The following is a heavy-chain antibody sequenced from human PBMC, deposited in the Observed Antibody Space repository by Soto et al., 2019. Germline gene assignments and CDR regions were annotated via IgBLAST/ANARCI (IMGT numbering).Heavy chain of an antibody. D-gene: IGHD1-20*01. CDR1: GDSVASGSRS. V-gene: IGHV6-1*01. J-gene: IGHJ4*02. CDR2: TYYRSKWYN. Sequence: VMSGDSVASGSRSWLWNRQSPSRGLEWLGRTYYRSKWYNDYAASVNSRITINPDTSKNQFSLQLGSVTPEDTAFYYYARSFNWTYMQWGQGTLVTVSA. CDR3: ARSFNWTYMQ.